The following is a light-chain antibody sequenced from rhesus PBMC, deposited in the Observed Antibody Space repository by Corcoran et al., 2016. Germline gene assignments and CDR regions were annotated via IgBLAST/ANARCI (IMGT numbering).Light chain of an antibody. V-gene: IGKV1-74*01. CDR1: ENVNNC. CDR3: QHSYGTPYS. Sequence: DIQMTQSPSSLSASVGDRVTITCRASENVNNCLNWYQQKPGKAPKLWIYAASTLPSGVPSRFRGSGSGADYTFTISSLQPEDFATYYCQHSYGTPYSFGHGTKVEIK. CDR2: AAS. J-gene: IGKJ2*01.